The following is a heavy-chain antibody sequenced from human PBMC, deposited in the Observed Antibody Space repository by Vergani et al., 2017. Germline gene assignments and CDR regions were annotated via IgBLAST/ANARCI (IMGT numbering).Heavy chain of an antibody. D-gene: IGHD5-24*01. CDR1: GYTFTSYD. V-gene: IGHV1-46*01. J-gene: IGHJ6*02. CDR2: IYPSGGT. CDR3: ARPRRDGYNYYYYYGMDV. Sequence: QVQLVQSGAEVKKPGASVQVSCKASGYTFTSYDMHWVRQAPGQGLEWMGKIYPSGGTNYAQKFQGRVTITADESTSTAYMELSSLRSEDTAVYYCARPRRDGYNYYYYYGMDVWGQGTTVTVSS.